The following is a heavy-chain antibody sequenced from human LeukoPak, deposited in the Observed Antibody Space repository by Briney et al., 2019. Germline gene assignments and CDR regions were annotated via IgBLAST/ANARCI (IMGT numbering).Heavy chain of an antibody. D-gene: IGHD2-2*01. CDR3: ASNGGYQLLPGY. J-gene: IGHJ4*02. V-gene: IGHV3-21*01. CDR1: GFTFSSYS. Sequence: GGSLRLSCAASGFTFSSYSMNWVRQAPGKGLEWVSSISSSRSYIYYADSVKGRFTLSRENAKNSLYLQMNSLRAEDTAVYYCASNGGYQLLPGYWGQGTLVTVSS. CDR2: ISSSRSYI.